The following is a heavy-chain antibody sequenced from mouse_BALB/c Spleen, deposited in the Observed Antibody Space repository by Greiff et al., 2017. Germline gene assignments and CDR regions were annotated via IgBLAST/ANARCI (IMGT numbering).Heavy chain of an antibody. D-gene: IGHD2-10*01. V-gene: IGHV1S81*02. CDR3: ARSIAYYFDY. J-gene: IGHJ4*01. CDR1: GYTFTSYW. CDR2: INPSNGRT. Sequence: QVQLQQPGAELVKPGASVKLTCKASGYTFTSYWMHWVKQRPGQGLEWIGEINPSNGRTNYNEKFKSKATLTVDKSSSTAYMQLSSLTSEDSAVYYCARSIAYYFDYWGQGTSVTVSS.